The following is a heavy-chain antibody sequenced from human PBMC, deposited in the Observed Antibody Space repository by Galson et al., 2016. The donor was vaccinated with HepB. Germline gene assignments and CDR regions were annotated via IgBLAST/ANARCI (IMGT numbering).Heavy chain of an antibody. CDR1: GFSFSGYD. CDR2: IWFDGSKK. J-gene: IGHJ6*02. Sequence: SLRLSCAASGFSFSGYDIHWVRQAPGKGLEWVAIIWFDGSKKYYTDSVKGRFIISRDNSKSMLYLQMNRLRVEDTAVYYCARVVGAGSYYYYGLDVWGQGTTVTVSS. D-gene: IGHD1-26*01. V-gene: IGHV3-33*01. CDR3: ARVVGAGSYYYYGLDV.